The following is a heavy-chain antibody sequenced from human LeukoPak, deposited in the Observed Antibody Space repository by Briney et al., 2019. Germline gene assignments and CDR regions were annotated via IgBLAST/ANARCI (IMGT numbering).Heavy chain of an antibody. J-gene: IGHJ3*02. CDR2: ISFDATKE. Sequence: GGSLRLSCAASGFTFSNYAMHWVRQAPGKGLEWVAVISFDATKEYFGKSVKGRFTISRDISKATLYLQMHRLRIEDTALYFCARFKVGTNTTQKNAFDIWGRGTEVAVSS. V-gene: IGHV3-30*01. D-gene: IGHD1-1*01. CDR1: GFTFSNYA. CDR3: ARFKVGTNTTQKNAFDI.